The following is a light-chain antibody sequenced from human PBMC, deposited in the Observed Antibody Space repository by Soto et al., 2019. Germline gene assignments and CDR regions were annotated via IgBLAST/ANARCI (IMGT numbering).Light chain of an antibody. J-gene: IGKJ1*01. V-gene: IGKV3-20*01. CDR3: QQYASSPRT. CDR1: QSVSSNY. Sequence: EIVLTQSPGTLSLSPGESATLSCRASQSVSSNYITWYQQKPGQAPRRLIFGASSRATGIPDRFSGSGSGTDFTLTISRLEPEDFAVYYCQQYASSPRTFGQGTKVDIK. CDR2: GAS.